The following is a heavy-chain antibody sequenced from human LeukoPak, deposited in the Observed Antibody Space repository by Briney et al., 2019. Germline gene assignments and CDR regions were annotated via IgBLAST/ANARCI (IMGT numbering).Heavy chain of an antibody. CDR2: ISSSSSYI. Sequence: GGSLRLSCAASGFTFSSYSMNWVRQAPGKGLEWVSSISSSSSYIYCADSVKGRFTISRDNAKNSLYLQMNSLRAEDTAVYYCAINIAGAGEVRWFDPWGQGTLVTVSS. J-gene: IGHJ5*02. D-gene: IGHD6-13*01. CDR3: AINIAGAGEVRWFDP. V-gene: IGHV3-21*01. CDR1: GFTFSSYS.